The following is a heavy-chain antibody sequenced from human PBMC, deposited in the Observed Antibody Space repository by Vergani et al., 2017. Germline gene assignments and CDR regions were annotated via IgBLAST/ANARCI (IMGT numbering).Heavy chain of an antibody. CDR2: IRYDGSNK. Sequence: QVQLVESGGGVVQPGGSLRLSCAASGFTFSSYGMHWVRQAPGKGLEWVAFIRYDGSNKYYADSVKGRFTISRDNSKNTLYLQMNSLRAEDTALYYCAKDPGSIAAAPNHGMDVWGQGTTVTVSS. V-gene: IGHV3-30*02. D-gene: IGHD6-13*01. J-gene: IGHJ6*02. CDR1: GFTFSSYG. CDR3: AKDPGSIAAAPNHGMDV.